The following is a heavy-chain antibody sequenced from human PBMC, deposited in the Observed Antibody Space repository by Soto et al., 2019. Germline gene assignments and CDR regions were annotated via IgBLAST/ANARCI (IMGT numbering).Heavy chain of an antibody. CDR2: LNAANGNT. J-gene: IGHJ6*02. V-gene: IGHV1-3*01. CDR1: GYTFTSYS. Sequence: QVPLVQSGAEVKKPGDSVKVSCKASGYTFTSYSMHWVRQAPGQRLEWMGWLNAANGNTKYSQKFQDRVTITRDTSASTAYMDLSSLRSEDTAVYYCARFLGGAFGMDVWGQGTTATVSS. D-gene: IGHD2-15*01. CDR3: ARFLGGAFGMDV.